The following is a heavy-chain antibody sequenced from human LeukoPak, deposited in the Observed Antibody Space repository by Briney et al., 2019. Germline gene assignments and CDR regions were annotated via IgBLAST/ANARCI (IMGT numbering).Heavy chain of an antibody. CDR3: ATDPEVLAMVRGVIITQRGN. D-gene: IGHD3-10*01. J-gene: IGHJ4*02. CDR1: GYTFTDYY. CDR2: VDPEDGGT. V-gene: IGHV1-69-2*01. Sequence: ASVKVSCKVSGYTFTDYYMHWVQQAPGKGLEWMGLVDPEDGGTIYAEKFQGRVTITADTSTDTAYMELSSLRSEDTAVYYCATDPEVLAMVRGVIITQRGNWGQGTLVTVSS.